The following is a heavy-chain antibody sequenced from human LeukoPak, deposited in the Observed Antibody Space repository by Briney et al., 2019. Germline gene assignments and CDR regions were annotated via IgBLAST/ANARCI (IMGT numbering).Heavy chain of an antibody. Sequence: SETLSLTCAVYGGSFSGYYWSWIRQPPGNGLEWIGEINHSGSTNYNPSLKSRVTISVDTSKNQFSLKLSSVTAADTAVYYCARRLAVAAHGGAFDYWGQGTLVTVSS. J-gene: IGHJ4*02. V-gene: IGHV4-34*01. D-gene: IGHD6-19*01. CDR2: INHSGST. CDR3: ARRLAVAAHGGAFDY. CDR1: GGSFSGYY.